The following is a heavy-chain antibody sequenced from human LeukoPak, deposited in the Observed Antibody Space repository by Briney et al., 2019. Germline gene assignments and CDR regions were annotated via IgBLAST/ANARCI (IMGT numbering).Heavy chain of an antibody. D-gene: IGHD6-13*01. CDR3: ARDPGIAAAGTVGYFYF. V-gene: IGHV3-7*01. CDR2: IKQDGSRI. J-gene: IGHJ4*02. CDR1: GFTFSSYW. Sequence: PGGSLRLSCAASGFTFSSYWMSWVRQAPGQGLEWVANIKQDGSRIHYVDSVKGRFTISRANAKNSLYLQMNSLRAEDTAVYYCARDPGIAAAGTVGYFYFWGQGTLVTVSS.